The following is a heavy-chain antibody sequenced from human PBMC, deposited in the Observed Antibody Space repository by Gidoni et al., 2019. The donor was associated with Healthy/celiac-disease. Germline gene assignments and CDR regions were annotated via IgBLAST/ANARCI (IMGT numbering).Heavy chain of an antibody. V-gene: IGHV4-31*03. Sequence: QVQLQESRPGLVKPSQTLSLTCTVPGGSISRGGYYWSWIRQHPGKGLEWIGYIYYSGSTYYYPSLKSRFTISVDTSKNQFSLKLSSVTAADTAVYYCAREKDYVWGSYRLFDYWGQGTLVTVSS. CDR1: GGSISRGGYY. CDR2: IYYSGST. D-gene: IGHD3-16*02. CDR3: AREKDYVWGSYRLFDY. J-gene: IGHJ4*02.